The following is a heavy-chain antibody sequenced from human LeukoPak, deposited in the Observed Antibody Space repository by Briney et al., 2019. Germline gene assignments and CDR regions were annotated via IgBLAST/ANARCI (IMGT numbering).Heavy chain of an antibody. V-gene: IGHV3-30*18. Sequence: GGSLRLSCAASGFTFSSYGMHWVRQAPGKGLEWVAVISYDAVNKYYVGSVRGRFTTSRDNSKNMLYLQINSLRADDTAMYYCAKDVGDGSGRLNYFAHWGQGTLLTVSS. CDR1: GFTFSSYG. D-gene: IGHD3-10*01. CDR2: ISYDAVNK. CDR3: AKDVGDGSGRLNYFAH. J-gene: IGHJ4*02.